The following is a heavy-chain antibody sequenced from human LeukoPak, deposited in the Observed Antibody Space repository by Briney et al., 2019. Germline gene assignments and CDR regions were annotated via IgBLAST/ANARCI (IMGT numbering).Heavy chain of an antibody. CDR2: ISSNGGST. Sequence: GGSLRLSCAASGFTFSSYSMNWVRQAPGKGLEYVSAISSNGGSTYYANSVKGRFTISRDNSKNTLYLQMGSLRAEDMAVYYCALAAAGFYYFDYWGQGTLVTVSS. CDR3: ALAAAGFYYFDY. J-gene: IGHJ4*02. V-gene: IGHV3-64*01. CDR1: GFTFSSYS. D-gene: IGHD6-13*01.